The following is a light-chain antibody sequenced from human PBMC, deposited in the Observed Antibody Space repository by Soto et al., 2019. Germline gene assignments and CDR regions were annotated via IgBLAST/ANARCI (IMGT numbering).Light chain of an antibody. CDR2: EGS. J-gene: IGLJ3*02. Sequence: QAASVSGSPGQSITISCTGTISDVGSYNLVSWYQQHPGKAPKLMIYEGSKRPSGVSNRFSGSKSGNTASLTISGLQAEDEADYYCCSYAGSSTWVFGGGTKLTVL. V-gene: IGLV2-23*01. CDR1: ISDVGSYNL. CDR3: CSYAGSSTWV.